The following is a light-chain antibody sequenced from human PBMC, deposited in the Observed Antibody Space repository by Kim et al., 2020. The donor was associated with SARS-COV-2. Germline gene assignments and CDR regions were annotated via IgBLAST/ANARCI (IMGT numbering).Light chain of an antibody. Sequence: AIRITQSPSSLSASTGDRVTVTCRASQGISSYLAWYQQKPGKAPKLLIYAASTLQSGVPSRFSGSGSGTDFTLTISCLQSEDFATYYWQQYYSYPRTFGQGTQVNIK. CDR1: QGISSY. J-gene: IGKJ1*01. V-gene: IGKV1-8*01. CDR3: QQYYSYPRT. CDR2: AAS.